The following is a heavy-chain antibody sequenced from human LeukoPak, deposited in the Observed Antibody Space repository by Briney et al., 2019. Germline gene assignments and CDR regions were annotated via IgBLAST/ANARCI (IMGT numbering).Heavy chain of an antibody. CDR1: GYTLTELS. CDR3: AAASSFYYDSSGYLY. D-gene: IGHD3-22*01. Sequence: ASVKVSCKVSGYTLTELSMHWVRQAPGKGLEWMGGFDPEDGETIYAQKFQGRVTMTEDTSTDTAYMELSSLRSEDTAVYHCAAASSFYYDSSGYLYWGQGTLVTVSS. V-gene: IGHV1-24*01. J-gene: IGHJ4*02. CDR2: FDPEDGET.